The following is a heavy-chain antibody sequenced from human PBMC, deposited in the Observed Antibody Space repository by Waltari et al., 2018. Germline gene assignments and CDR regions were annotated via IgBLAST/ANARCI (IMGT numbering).Heavy chain of an antibody. V-gene: IGHV1-3*04. CDR2: IRTGNGHA. CDR1: GYTFINHG. D-gene: IGHD3-10*01. J-gene: IGHJ4*02. CDR3: ARGGSRAGFDY. Sequence: QVQLLQSGAEVKKPGASVKLSCKASGYTFINHGIHWVRQAPGQRLEWVGWIRTGNGHARYSQKFQDRVTITRDTSATTVYMEVTTLKSEDTAVFYCARGGSRAGFDYWGQGTLVTVSS.